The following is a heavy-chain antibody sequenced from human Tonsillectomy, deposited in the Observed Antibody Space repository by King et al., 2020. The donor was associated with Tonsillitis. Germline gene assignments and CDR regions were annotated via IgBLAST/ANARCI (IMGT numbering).Heavy chain of an antibody. CDR2: ISFDGSRK. CDR1: GFTFSSYT. V-gene: IGHV3-30-3*01. D-gene: IGHD2-15*01. J-gene: IGHJ4*02. CDR3: ARDRGSASFDY. Sequence: VQLVESGGGVVQPGRSLRLSCTASGFTFSSYTIHWVRQAPGKGLEWVAVISFDGSRKYYPDSVKGRFTIPRDNSRNTLNLQMNSLRPEDTAVYYCARDRGSASFDYWGQGTLVTVSS.